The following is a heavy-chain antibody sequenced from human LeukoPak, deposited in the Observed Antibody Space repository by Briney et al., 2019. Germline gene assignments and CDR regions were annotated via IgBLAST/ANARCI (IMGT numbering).Heavy chain of an antibody. CDR1: GGTFSSYA. V-gene: IGHV1-69*13. D-gene: IGHD5-12*01. CDR3: ARDGGYDFEGDFDY. Sequence: GASVKVSCKASGGTFSSYAISWVRQAPGQGLEWMGGIIPIFGTANYAQKFQGRVTITADESTSTAYMELSSLRSDDTAVYYCARDGGYDFEGDFDYWGQGTLVTVSS. CDR2: IIPIFGTA. J-gene: IGHJ4*02.